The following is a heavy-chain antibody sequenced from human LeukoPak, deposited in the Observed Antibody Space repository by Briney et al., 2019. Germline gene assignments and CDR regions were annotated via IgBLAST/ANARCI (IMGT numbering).Heavy chain of an antibody. V-gene: IGHV4-38-2*02. CDR3: ARVGMGTTGGRLFDF. Sequence: SETLSLTCTVSGYSTSSGYYWGWIRQPPGKGLEWIGSIYHSGSTYYNPSLKSRVTISTDSSKNQFPLKLKSVTAADTAVYYCARVGMGTTGGRLFDFWGQGTLVTVSS. J-gene: IGHJ4*02. CDR2: IYHSGST. CDR1: GYSTSSGYY. D-gene: IGHD1-1*01.